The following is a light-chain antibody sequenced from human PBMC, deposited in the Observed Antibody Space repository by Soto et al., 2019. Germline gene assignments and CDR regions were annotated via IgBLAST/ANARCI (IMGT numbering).Light chain of an antibody. V-gene: IGKV3-11*01. Sequence: EIVWTQSPATLSLSPGERGTLSCRASESVTGWLAWYQQRPGKAPRLLVYDASNRARGIPARFSGGGSGTDFTLTISNVEPEDFAVYYCQQRRDWSWTFGQGTKVDIK. J-gene: IGKJ1*01. CDR3: QQRRDWSWT. CDR1: ESVTGW. CDR2: DAS.